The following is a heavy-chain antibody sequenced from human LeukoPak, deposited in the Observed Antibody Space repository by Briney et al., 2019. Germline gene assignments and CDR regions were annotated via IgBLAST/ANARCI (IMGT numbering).Heavy chain of an antibody. D-gene: IGHD6-13*01. CDR3: ARSGVLKQQLPLPDYYGMDV. CDR2: ISYDGSNK. CDR1: GFTFSSYA. Sequence: GGSLRLSCAASGFTFSSYAMHWVRQAPGKGLEWVAVISYDGSNKYYADSVKGRFTISRDNSKNTLYLQMNSLRAEDTAVYYCARSGVLKQQLPLPDYYGMDVWGQGTTVTVSS. V-gene: IGHV3-30-3*01. J-gene: IGHJ6*02.